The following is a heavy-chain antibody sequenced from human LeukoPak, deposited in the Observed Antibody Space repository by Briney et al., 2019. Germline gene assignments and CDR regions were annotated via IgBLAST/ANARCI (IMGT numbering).Heavy chain of an antibody. D-gene: IGHD2-21*02. V-gene: IGHV4-34*01. J-gene: IGHJ4*02. Sequence: SETLSLTCAVYGGSFSGYYWSWIRQPPGKGLEWIGEINHSGSTNYNPSLKSRVTISVDTSKNQFSLKLSSVTAADTAVYYCARVPARRVVTTPTYFDLWGQGTLVTVSS. CDR1: GGSFSGYY. CDR2: INHSGST. CDR3: ARVPARRVVTTPTYFDL.